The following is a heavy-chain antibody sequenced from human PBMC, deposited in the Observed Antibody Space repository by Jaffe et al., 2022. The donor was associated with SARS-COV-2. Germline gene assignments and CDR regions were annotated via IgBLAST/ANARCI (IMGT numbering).Heavy chain of an antibody. V-gene: IGHV4-30-4*01. CDR3: ARFSVVVVVAATYWYFDL. J-gene: IGHJ2*01. Sequence: QVQLQESGPGLVKPSQTLSLTCTVSGGSISSGDYYWSWIRQPPGKGLEWIGYIYYSGSTYYNPSLKSRVTISVDTSKNQFSLKLSSVTAADTAVYYCARFSVVVVVAATYWYFDLWGRGTLVTVSS. D-gene: IGHD2-15*01. CDR1: GGSISSGDYY. CDR2: IYYSGST.